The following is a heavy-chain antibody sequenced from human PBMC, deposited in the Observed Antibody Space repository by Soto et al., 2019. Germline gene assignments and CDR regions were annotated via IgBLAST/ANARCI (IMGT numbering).Heavy chain of an antibody. CDR3: VTTAVYCSGTNCYDFDS. V-gene: IGHV4-39*02. D-gene: IGHD2-2*01. J-gene: IGHJ4*02. Sequence: PSETLSLTCTVSGASISISSNYYWGWMRQPPGKGLEWIGSIYDSSNNYYSPHINRRVTISVDKSTTHLSLNLHSVTAADTAVYYCVTTAVYCSGTNCYDFDSWGKGTLVTVSS. CDR2: IYDSSNN. CDR1: GASISISSNYY.